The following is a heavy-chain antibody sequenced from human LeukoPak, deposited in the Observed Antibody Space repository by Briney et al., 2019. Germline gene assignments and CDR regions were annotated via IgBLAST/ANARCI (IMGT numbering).Heavy chain of an antibody. D-gene: IGHD1-1*01. V-gene: IGHV4-34*01. J-gene: IGHJ1*01. CDR1: GGSFSGYY. CDR2: INHSGST. Sequence: SETLSLTCAVYGGSFSGYYWSWIGQPPGKGLEWIGEINHSGSTNYNPSLKSRVTISVDTSKNQFSLKLSSVTAADTAVYYCAEAREPNWNYRHWGQGTLLTVSS. CDR3: AEAREPNWNYRH.